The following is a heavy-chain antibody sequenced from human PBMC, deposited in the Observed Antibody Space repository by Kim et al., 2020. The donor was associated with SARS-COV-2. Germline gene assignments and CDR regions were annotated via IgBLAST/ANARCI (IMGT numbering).Heavy chain of an antibody. D-gene: IGHD3-16*02. V-gene: IGHV3-23*01. J-gene: IGHJ5*02. CDR2: ISGSGGST. Sequence: GGSLRLSCAASGFTFSSYAMSWVRQAPGKGLEWVSGISGSGGSTYYADSVKGRFTISRDNSKNTLFLQMNSLRAEDPAVYYCAKGVSGGVIVHLWGQGTLVTVSS. CDR3: AKGVSGGVIVHL. CDR1: GFTFSSYA.